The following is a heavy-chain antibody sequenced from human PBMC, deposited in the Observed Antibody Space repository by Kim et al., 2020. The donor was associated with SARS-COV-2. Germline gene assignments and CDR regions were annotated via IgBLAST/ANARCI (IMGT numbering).Heavy chain of an antibody. CDR1: GFTFSSYD. V-gene: IGHV3-13*05. CDR3: ARSLRSGYVSAYYYYGMDV. CDR2: IGTAGDP. J-gene: IGHJ6*02. Sequence: GGSLRLSCAASGFTFSSYDMHWVRQATGKGLEWVSAIGTAGDPYYPGSVKGRFTISRENAKNSLYLQMNSLRAGDTAVYYCARSLRSGYVSAYYYYGMDVWGQGTTVTVSS. D-gene: IGHD5-12*01.